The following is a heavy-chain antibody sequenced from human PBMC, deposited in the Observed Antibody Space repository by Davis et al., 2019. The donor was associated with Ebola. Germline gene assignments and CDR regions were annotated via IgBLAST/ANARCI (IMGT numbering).Heavy chain of an antibody. Sequence: SETLSLTCTVSGSSISSSSNYWGWIRQPPGKGLEWIGSIYYSGSTYYNPSLKSRITISVDTSKNQFSLKLCSVTAADTAVYYCARLGGTVTTDRYYYYYGMDVWGQGTTVTVSS. CDR2: IYYSGST. CDR3: ARLGGTVTTDRYYYYYGMDV. D-gene: IGHD4-17*01. CDR1: GSSISSSSNY. V-gene: IGHV4-39*01. J-gene: IGHJ6*02.